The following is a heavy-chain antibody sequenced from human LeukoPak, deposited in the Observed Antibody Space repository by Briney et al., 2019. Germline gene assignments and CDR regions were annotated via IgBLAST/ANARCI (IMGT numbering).Heavy chain of an antibody. CDR1: GFTFSNAW. CDR2: ISGSGSST. CDR3: AKSPGLVVSTATHDN. V-gene: IGHV3-23*01. J-gene: IGHJ4*02. D-gene: IGHD2-21*02. Sequence: GGSLRLSCAASGFTFSNAWMSWVRQAPGKGLEWVAAISGSGSSTYYADSVKGRFTISRDNSKNTLYLQMNSLRVEDTAIYYCAKSPGLVVSTATHDNWGQGTLVTASS.